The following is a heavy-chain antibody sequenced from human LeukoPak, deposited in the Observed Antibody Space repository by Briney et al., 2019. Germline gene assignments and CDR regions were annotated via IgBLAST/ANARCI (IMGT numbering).Heavy chain of an antibody. CDR2: IYTSGST. CDR3: ARVPRIEAGATGDWFDP. V-gene: IGHV4-4*07. J-gene: IGHJ5*02. D-gene: IGHD6-13*01. Sequence: SETLSLTCTVSGGSISSYYWSWIRQPAGKGLEWIGRIYTSGSTNYNPSLKSRVTISVDTSKNQFFLNLRSVIAADTAVYYCARVPRIEAGATGDWFDPWGQGTVVTVSS. CDR1: GGSISSYY.